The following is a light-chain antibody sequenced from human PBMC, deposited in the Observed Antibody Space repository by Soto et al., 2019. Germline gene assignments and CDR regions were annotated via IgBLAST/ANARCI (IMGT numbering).Light chain of an antibody. CDR3: HQYGRRSWT. J-gene: IGKJ1*01. CDR1: QSVSTNF. Sequence: EIVLTQSPGTLSLSPGEGATLSCRASQSVSTNFFAWYQQKPGQAPRLLIYGASTTATGIPDRFGGSGSGTDFTLTISRLEPEGFAVYYWHQYGRRSWTFGQGTKVEIK. V-gene: IGKV3-20*01. CDR2: GAS.